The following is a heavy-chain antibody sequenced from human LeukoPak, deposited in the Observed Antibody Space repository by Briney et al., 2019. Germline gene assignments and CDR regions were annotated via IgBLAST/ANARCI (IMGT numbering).Heavy chain of an antibody. CDR1: GFTFSDYY. CDR3: ARGGGLILRYFDWLFAYYFDY. V-gene: IGHV3-11*06. D-gene: IGHD3-9*01. J-gene: IGHJ4*02. Sequence: GGSLRLSCAASGFTFSDYYMSWIRQAPGKGLEWVSYISSSSSYTNYADSVKGRFTISRDNAKNSLYLQMNSLRAEDTAVYYCARGGGLILRYFDWLFAYYFDYWGQGTPVTVSS. CDR2: ISSSSSYT.